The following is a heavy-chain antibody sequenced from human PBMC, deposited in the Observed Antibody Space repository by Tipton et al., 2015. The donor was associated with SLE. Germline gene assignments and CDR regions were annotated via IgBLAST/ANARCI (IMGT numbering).Heavy chain of an antibody. J-gene: IGHJ5*02. CDR3: AREGSRSSPGLVPP. CDR2: IHNSGRT. Sequence: LRLSCTVSGGSISNYYWSWIRQPPGKGLEWIGYIHNSGRTNYHPSLKSRVTMSVDTSKNQFSLKLSSVTAADTAVYYCAREGSRSSPGLVPPWGQGALFTVSS. CDR1: GGSISNYY. D-gene: IGHD6-13*01. V-gene: IGHV4-59*01.